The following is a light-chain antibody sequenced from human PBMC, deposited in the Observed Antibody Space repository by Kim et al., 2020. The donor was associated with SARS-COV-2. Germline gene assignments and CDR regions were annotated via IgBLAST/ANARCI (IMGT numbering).Light chain of an antibody. J-gene: IGKJ1*01. CDR2: AAS. CDR3: QHYGSSSWT. CDR1: QSVTSNF. V-gene: IGKV3-20*01. Sequence: SPGERATHSCRASQSVTSNFLAWYQQKVGQPPRLLIYAASTRATGIPDRFSGSGSGTDFTLTISRLEPEDFAVYYCQHYGSSSWTFGQGTRVDIK.